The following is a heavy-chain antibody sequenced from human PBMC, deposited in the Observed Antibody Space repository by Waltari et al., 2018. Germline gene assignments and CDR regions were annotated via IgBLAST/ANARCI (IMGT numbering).Heavy chain of an antibody. CDR1: GQSLSDST. Sequence: QVQLVQSGAEVRKPGASVKVSCNVSGQSLSDSTIHWVRQAPGKGPEWMGGYDPEDGETTYAQKFKGRLSMTEDTDTAYMELTSLQSDDTAVYYCALDREYEGWFDPWGQGTLVTVSS. J-gene: IGHJ5*02. CDR3: ALDREYEGWFDP. V-gene: IGHV1-24*01. D-gene: IGHD6-6*01. CDR2: YDPEDGET.